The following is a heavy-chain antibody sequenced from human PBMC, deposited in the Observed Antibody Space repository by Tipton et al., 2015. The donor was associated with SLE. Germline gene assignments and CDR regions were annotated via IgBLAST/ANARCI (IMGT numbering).Heavy chain of an antibody. CDR1: GDSISSYSYY. D-gene: IGHD3-22*01. V-gene: IGHV4-39*01. CDR2: IYYVGSG. Sequence: TLSLTCTVSGDSISSYSYYWGWLRQPPGKGLEWIRTIYYVGSGYYNPSLKSRVTISVDKSKNLFSLELTSVTAADTAMYFCAKNSSLRAFDVWGQGKMVTVSS. J-gene: IGHJ3*01. CDR3: AKNSSLRAFDV.